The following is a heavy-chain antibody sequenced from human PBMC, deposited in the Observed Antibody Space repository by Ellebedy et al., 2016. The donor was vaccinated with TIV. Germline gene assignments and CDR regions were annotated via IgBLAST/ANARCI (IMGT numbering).Heavy chain of an antibody. CDR3: ATQATGHYNFDY. V-gene: IGHV4-34*01. CDR1: GGSFSDYY. CDR2: INHRGST. Sequence: SQTLSLTCAVYGGSFSDYYWTWIRQPPGKGLEWIGEINHRGSTNYNPSLKSRVSISIDTSKNQFSLRLTSVTAADTAVYYCATQATGHYNFDYWGQGTLVTVSS. D-gene: IGHD3-9*01. J-gene: IGHJ4*02.